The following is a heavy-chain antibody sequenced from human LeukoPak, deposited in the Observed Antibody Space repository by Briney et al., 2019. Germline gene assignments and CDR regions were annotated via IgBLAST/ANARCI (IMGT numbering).Heavy chain of an antibody. CDR3: ARTKESNWNYRYYFDY. V-gene: IGHV4-39*01. J-gene: IGHJ4*02. D-gene: IGHD1-7*01. CDR2: IYYSGST. CDR1: GGSISSSSYY. Sequence: KSSETLSLTCTVSGGSISSSSYYWGWIRQPPGKGLEWIGSIYYSGSTYYNPSLKSRVTISVDTSKNQFSVKLSSVTAADTAVFYCARTKESNWNYRYYFDYWGQGTLVTVSS.